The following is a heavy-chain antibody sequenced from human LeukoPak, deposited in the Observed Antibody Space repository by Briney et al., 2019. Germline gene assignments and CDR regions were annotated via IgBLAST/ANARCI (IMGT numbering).Heavy chain of an antibody. D-gene: IGHD1-1*01. CDR1: GGSFSGYY. CDR2: INHSGST. V-gene: IGHV4-34*01. Sequence: PSETLSLTCAVYGGSFSGYYWSWIRQPPGKGLEWIGEINHSGSTNYNPSLKSRVTKSVDTSKNQFSLKLSSVTAADTAVYYCARQGYKRDYWGQGTLVTVSS. CDR3: ARQGYKRDY. J-gene: IGHJ4*02.